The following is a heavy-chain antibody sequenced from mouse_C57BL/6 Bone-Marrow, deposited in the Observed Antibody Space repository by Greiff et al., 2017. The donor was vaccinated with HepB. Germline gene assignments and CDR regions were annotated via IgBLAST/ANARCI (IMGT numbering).Heavy chain of an antibody. CDR1: GFTFSSYG. J-gene: IGHJ2*01. D-gene: IGHD1-1*01. V-gene: IGHV5-6*01. CDR2: ISSGGSYT. CDR3: ARRGYYGSSSFDY. Sequence: EVQLQQSGGDLVKPGGSLKLSCAASGFTFSSYGMSWVRQTPDKRLEWVATISSGGSYTYYPDSVKGRFTISRDNAKNTLYLQMSSLKSEDTAMYYCARRGYYGSSSFDYWGQGTTLTVSS.